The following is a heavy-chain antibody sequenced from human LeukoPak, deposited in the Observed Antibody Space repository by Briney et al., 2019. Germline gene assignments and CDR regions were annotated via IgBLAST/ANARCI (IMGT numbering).Heavy chain of an antibody. J-gene: IGHJ6*03. CDR2: IYYSGST. CDR3: ARGYNWNDRDMDV. V-gene: IGHV4-59*08. CDR1: GGSISNYY. Sequence: SETLSLTCTVSGGSISNYYWSWIRQPPGKGLEWVGYIYYSGSTNYKPSLKSRFTISVDTSKNQFSLKLSSVTAADTAVYYCARGYNWNDRDMDVWGKGTTVTVSS. D-gene: IGHD1-1*01.